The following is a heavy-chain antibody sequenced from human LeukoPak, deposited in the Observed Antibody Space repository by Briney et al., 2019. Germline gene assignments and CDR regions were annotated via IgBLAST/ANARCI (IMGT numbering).Heavy chain of an antibody. Sequence: GGSLRLSCAASGFTFRNYWMSWVRQAPGKGLEWVANIKQDGSEKYYVDSVKGRFTISRDNAKDTLYLQLNSLRAEDTAIYYCARSLGYSSGGWGQGTLVTVSS. CDR2: IKQDGSEK. V-gene: IGHV3-7*01. CDR1: GFTFRNYW. CDR3: ARSLGYSSGG. D-gene: IGHD2-15*01. J-gene: IGHJ4*02.